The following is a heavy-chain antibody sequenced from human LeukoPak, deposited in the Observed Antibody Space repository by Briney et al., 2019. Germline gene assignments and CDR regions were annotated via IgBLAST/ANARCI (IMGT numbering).Heavy chain of an antibody. CDR2: IYYSGST. D-gene: IGHD6-6*01. CDR3: ARVKAARAGIDY. V-gene: IGHV4-31*03. J-gene: IGHJ4*02. CDR1: GGSISSGGYY. Sequence: SQTLSLTCTVSGGSISSGGYYWSWIRQHPGKGLEWIGYIYYSGSTYYNPSLKSRVTISVDTSKNQFSLKLSSATAADTAVYYCARVKAARAGIDYWGQGTLVTVSS.